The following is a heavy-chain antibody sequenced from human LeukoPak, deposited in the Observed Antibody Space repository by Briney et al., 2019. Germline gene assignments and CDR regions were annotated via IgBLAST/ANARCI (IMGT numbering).Heavy chain of an antibody. CDR1: GFRFNTYW. CDR3: AKDQEGYSYGSFDY. V-gene: IGHV3-7*01. J-gene: IGHJ4*02. Sequence: GGSLRLSCAASGFRFNTYWMSWVRQAPGKGLEWVANIKQDGNEKYYADSVKGRFTISRGNGKNSLDLQMNSLRADDTAVYYCAKDQEGYSYGSFDYWGQGTLVTVSS. D-gene: IGHD5-18*01. CDR2: IKQDGNEK.